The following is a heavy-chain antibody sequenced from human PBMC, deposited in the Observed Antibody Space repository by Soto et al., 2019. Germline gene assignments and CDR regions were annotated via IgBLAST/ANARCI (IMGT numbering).Heavy chain of an antibody. CDR1: GFTFSSYA. V-gene: IGHV3-23*01. J-gene: IGHJ4*02. Sequence: PGGSLRLSCAASGFTFSSYAMSWVRQAPGKGLEWVSAISGSGGSTYYADSVKGRFTISRDNSKNTLYLQMNSLRAEDTAVYYCAKDGSPHTAKNIVVVPAAIPVNYWGQGTLVTVSS. CDR2: ISGSGGST. CDR3: AKDGSPHTAKNIVVVPAAIPVNY. D-gene: IGHD2-2*02.